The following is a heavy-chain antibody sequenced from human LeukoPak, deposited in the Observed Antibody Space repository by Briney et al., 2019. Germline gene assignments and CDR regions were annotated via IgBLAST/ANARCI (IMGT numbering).Heavy chain of an antibody. D-gene: IGHD6-19*01. V-gene: IGHV3-48*03. Sequence: GGSLRLSCAASGFTFSSYEMNWVRQAPGKGLEWVSYISSSGSTIYYADSVKGRFTISRDNAKNSLYLQMNSLRAEDTAVYYCARIRRGWYVGTWFDPWGQGTLVTVSS. CDR1: GFTFSSYE. CDR3: ARIRRGWYVGTWFDP. J-gene: IGHJ5*02. CDR2: ISSSGSTI.